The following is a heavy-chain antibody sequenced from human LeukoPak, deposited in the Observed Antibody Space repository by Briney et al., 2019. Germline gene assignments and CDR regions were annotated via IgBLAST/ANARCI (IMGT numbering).Heavy chain of an antibody. Sequence: GASVKVSCKASGYTFTSCGISWGRQAPGQGLEWMGWISAYNGNTNYAQKLQGRVTMTTDTSTSTAYMELRSLRSDDTAAYYCARVDAIAALLQFDPWGQGTLVTVSS. CDR1: GYTFTSCG. CDR2: ISAYNGNT. J-gene: IGHJ5*02. V-gene: IGHV1-18*01. D-gene: IGHD6-13*01. CDR3: ARVDAIAALLQFDP.